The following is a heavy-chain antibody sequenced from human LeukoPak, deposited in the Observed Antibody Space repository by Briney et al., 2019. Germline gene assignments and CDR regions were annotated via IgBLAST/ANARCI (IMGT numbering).Heavy chain of an antibody. V-gene: IGHV1-8*01. CDR3: AGSLSSSWYDYGMDV. D-gene: IGHD6-13*01. Sequence: EASVKVSCTASGYTFTSYDINWVRQATGQGLEWMGWMNPNSGNTGYAQKFQGRVTMTRNTSISTAYMELSSLRSEDTAVYYCAGSLSSSWYDYGMDVWGQGTTVTVSS. J-gene: IGHJ6*02. CDR2: MNPNSGNT. CDR1: GYTFTSYD.